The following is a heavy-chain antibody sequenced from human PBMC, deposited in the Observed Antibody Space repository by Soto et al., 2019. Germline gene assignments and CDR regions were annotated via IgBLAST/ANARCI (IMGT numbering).Heavy chain of an antibody. CDR1: GGSISSSNW. CDR3: ARGLGGDWLSTSLHNWFDP. V-gene: IGHV4-4*02. Sequence: SETLSLTCAVSGGSISSSNWWTWVRQTPEKGLEWIGEIFHSGNTNYNPSLKSRVAISVDKSNSRFPLKLSSVTAADTAVYYCARGLGGDWLSTSLHNWFDPWGQGTLVTVSS. D-gene: IGHD3-9*01. CDR2: IFHSGNT. J-gene: IGHJ5*02.